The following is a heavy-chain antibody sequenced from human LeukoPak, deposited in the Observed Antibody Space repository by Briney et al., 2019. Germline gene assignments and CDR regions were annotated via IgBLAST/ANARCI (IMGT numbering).Heavy chain of an antibody. Sequence: SETLSLTCTVSGGSISSSSYYWGWIRQPPGKGLEWIGSIYYSGSTYYNPSLKSRVTISVDTSKNQFSLKLSSVTAADTAVYYCARAGVFYYDSSGYDDAFDIWGQGTMVTVSS. J-gene: IGHJ3*02. CDR1: GGSISSSSYY. CDR2: IYYSGST. V-gene: IGHV4-39*07. CDR3: ARAGVFYYDSSGYDDAFDI. D-gene: IGHD3-22*01.